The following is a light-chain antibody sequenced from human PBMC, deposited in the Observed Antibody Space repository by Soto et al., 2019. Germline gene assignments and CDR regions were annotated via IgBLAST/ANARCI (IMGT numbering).Light chain of an antibody. CDR3: QQYNSYSPWT. Sequence: DIQMTQSPSTLSASVGDRVTITCRASQSISSWLAWYQQKPGKAPNLLIYDVSTLESGIPSRFSGSGSGTEFTLTISSLQADDFATYYCQQYNSYSPWTFGQGTKVEIK. CDR2: DVS. V-gene: IGKV1-5*01. CDR1: QSISSW. J-gene: IGKJ1*01.